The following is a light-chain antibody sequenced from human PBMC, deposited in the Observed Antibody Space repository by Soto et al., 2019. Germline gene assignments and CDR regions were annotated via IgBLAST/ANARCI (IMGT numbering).Light chain of an antibody. Sequence: DTVMTQSPDSLAVSLGERATINCKSSQSILYSSNNKNYLAWYQQKPGQPPKLLIYWASTRESGVPDRFSASGSGTDFTLTISSLQAEDVAVYYCQQYFSTPPTFGQGTKLEIK. V-gene: IGKV4-1*01. CDR3: QQYFSTPPT. J-gene: IGKJ2*01. CDR2: WAS. CDR1: QSILYSSNNKNY.